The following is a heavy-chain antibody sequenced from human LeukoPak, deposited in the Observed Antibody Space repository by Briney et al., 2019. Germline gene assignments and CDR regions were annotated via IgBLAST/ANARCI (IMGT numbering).Heavy chain of an antibody. D-gene: IGHD1-26*01. CDR1: GFIFSRYG. Sequence: GGSLRLSCAASGFIFSRYGMSWVRQAPGKGLEWVSAISGSGGTTYYTDSVKGRFTISRDNAKNSLYLQMNSLRAEDTAVYYCARKRWELLAQQFDYWGQGTLVTVSS. V-gene: IGHV3-23*01. J-gene: IGHJ4*02. CDR3: ARKRWELLAQQFDY. CDR2: ISGSGGTT.